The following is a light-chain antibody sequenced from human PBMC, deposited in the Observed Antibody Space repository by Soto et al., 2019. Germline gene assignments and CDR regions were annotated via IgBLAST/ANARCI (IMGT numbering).Light chain of an antibody. CDR3: CSYAGNYTYV. CDR2: DVT. CDR1: SSDVGGYNY. Sequence: SALTQPASVSGSPGQSITISCTGTSSDVGGYNYVSWYQQNPGKAPKLMIHDVTKRPSGVPDRFSGSKSGNTASLTISGLQAEDEADYYCCSYAGNYTYVFGTGTKVTVL. J-gene: IGLJ1*01. V-gene: IGLV2-11*01.